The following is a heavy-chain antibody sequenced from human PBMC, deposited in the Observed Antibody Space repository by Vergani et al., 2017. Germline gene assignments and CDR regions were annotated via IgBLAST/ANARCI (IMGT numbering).Heavy chain of an antibody. J-gene: IGHJ5*02. V-gene: IGHV4-59*11. CDR2: IHYSENT. D-gene: IGHD6-19*01. CDR1: FDSIRNLY. CDR3: ASDTHSGQRADR. Sequence: QVQLQESGPGLVKSSETLSLTCSVSFDSIRNLYCNWIRQPPGKGLEWIGSIHYSENTNYNPSLKTRVTLSVATSKNQFSLTLTSVTAADTAVYYCASDTHSGQRADRWGQGILVTVTS.